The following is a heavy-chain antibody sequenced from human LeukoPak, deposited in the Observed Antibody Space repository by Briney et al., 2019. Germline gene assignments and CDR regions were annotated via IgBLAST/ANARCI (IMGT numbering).Heavy chain of an antibody. CDR3: ARDMPLYDSSDYYYDY. CDR2: IYYSGST. J-gene: IGHJ4*02. CDR1: GGSISSGGYY. D-gene: IGHD3-22*01. V-gene: IGHV4-31*03. Sequence: SQTLSLTCTVSGGSISSGGYYWSWIRQHPGKGLEWIGYIYYSGSTYYNPSLKSRVTISVDTSKNQFSLKLSSVTAADTAVYYCARDMPLYDSSDYYYDYWGQGTLVTVSS.